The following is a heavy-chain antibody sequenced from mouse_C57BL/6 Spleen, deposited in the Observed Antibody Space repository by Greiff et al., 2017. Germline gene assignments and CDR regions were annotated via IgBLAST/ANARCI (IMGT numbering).Heavy chain of an antibody. CDR1: GYSFTDYN. CDR3: AKGYSIVAMDY. D-gene: IGHD2-5*01. Sequence: VQLQQSGPELAKPGASVKISCKASGYSFTDYNMNWVKQSNGKSLEWIGVINPNYGTTSYNQKFKGKATLTVDQSSSTAYMQISSLKSEDSAFYYCAKGYSIVAMDYWGQGTSVTVSS. V-gene: IGHV1-39*01. J-gene: IGHJ4*01. CDR2: INPNYGTT.